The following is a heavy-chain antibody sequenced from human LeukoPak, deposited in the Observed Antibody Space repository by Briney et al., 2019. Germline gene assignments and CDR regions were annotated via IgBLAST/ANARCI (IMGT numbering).Heavy chain of an antibody. Sequence: ASVKVSCKASGYTFTGYYMHWVRQAPGQGLEWMGWINTNTGNPTYAQGFTGRFVFSLDTSVSTAYLQISSLKAEDTAVYYCATLRYFDWLLSLDPWGQGTLVTVSS. D-gene: IGHD3-9*01. CDR1: GYTFTGYY. CDR2: INTNTGNP. J-gene: IGHJ5*02. CDR3: ATLRYFDWLLSLDP. V-gene: IGHV7-4-1*02.